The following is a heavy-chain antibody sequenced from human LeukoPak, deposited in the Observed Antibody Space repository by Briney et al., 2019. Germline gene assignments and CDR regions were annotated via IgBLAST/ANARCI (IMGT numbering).Heavy chain of an antibody. CDR1: GYTFTGYY. CDR2: INPNSGGT. J-gene: IGHJ4*02. V-gene: IGHV1-2*02. D-gene: IGHD3-22*01. Sequence: GASVKVSCKASGYTFTGYYMHWVRQAPGQGLEWMGWINPNSGGTNYAQKFQGRVTMTRDTSISTAYMELSRLRSDDTAVYYCARDPPLTYYDSSGYYYWGQGTLVTVSS. CDR3: ARDPPLTYYDSSGYYY.